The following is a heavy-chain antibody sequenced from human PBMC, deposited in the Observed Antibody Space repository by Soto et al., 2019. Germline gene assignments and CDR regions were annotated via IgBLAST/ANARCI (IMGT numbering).Heavy chain of an antibody. D-gene: IGHD3-22*01. CDR1: GFTFSSYA. Sequence: GSLRLSCAASGFTFSSYAMSGVRQPPGKGLEWVSAISGSGGSTYYADSVKGRFTISRDNSKNTLYLQMNSLRAEDTAVYYCAKDIEISMIVGVNLYDHWGQGTLVTVSS. CDR3: AKDIEISMIVGVNLYDH. CDR2: ISGSGGST. J-gene: IGHJ4*02. V-gene: IGHV3-23*01.